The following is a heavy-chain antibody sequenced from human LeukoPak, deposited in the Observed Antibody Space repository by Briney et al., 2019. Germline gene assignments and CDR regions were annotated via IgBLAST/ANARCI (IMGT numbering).Heavy chain of an antibody. CDR3: ARDPSRGYNYGYGDY. CDR2: IKKDRSEK. V-gene: IGHV3-7*01. Sequence: AGSLRLSCAASGFTFSGYWLSWVRQAPGKGLEWVAYIKKDRSEKYYVDSVKGRFTIGRDNAENSLYLQMNSLRAEDTAVYYCARDPSRGYNYGYGDYWGQGTLVIVSS. CDR1: GFTFSGYW. J-gene: IGHJ4*02. D-gene: IGHD5-18*01.